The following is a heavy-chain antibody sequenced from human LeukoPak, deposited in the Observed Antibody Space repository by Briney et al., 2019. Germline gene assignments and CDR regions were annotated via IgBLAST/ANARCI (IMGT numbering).Heavy chain of an antibody. J-gene: IGHJ4*02. CDR3: ARDDYDSSGYYYPYYFDY. D-gene: IGHD3-22*01. CDR2: ISAYNGNT. V-gene: IGHV1-18*01. CDR1: GYTFTSYG. Sequence: ASVKVSCKASGYTFTSYGISWVRQAPGQGLEWMGWISAYNGNTNYAQKLQGRVTMTTDTSTSTAYMEQRSLRSDDTAVYYCARDDYDSSGYYYPYYFDYWGQGTLVTVSS.